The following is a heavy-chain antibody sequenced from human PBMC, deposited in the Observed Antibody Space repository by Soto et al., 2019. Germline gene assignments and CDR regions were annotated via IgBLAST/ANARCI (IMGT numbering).Heavy chain of an antibody. Sequence: EVQLLESGGGLVQPGGSLRLSCAASGFTFSNYAMNWVRQAPGKGLEWVSVISGSGGSTYYADSVKGRFTISRDNSKNTLYLQMNSLRAVDTAVYYCASSNSGWYFDYWGQGTLVTVSS. CDR1: GFTFSNYA. CDR3: ASSNSGWYFDY. CDR2: ISGSGGST. V-gene: IGHV3-23*01. J-gene: IGHJ4*02. D-gene: IGHD6-19*01.